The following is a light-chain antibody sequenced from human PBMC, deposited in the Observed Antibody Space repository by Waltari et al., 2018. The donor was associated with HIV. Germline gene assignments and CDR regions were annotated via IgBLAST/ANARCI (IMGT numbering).Light chain of an antibody. J-gene: IGLJ3*02. CDR3: ATWDDALSGPV. Sequence: QSVLTQPPSASGTPGQRVTISCSGNRSNIGSNTVNWYQQFSGAAPTLLIYSSNQRPSAVPDRFSGSKSGSAASLAISGLKSEDEADYHCATWDDALSGPVFGAGTKLTV. CDR2: SSN. CDR1: RSNIGSNT. V-gene: IGLV1-44*01.